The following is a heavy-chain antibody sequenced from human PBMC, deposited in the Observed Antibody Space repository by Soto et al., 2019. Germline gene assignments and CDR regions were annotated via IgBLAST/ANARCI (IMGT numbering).Heavy chain of an antibody. D-gene: IGHD6-19*01. CDR2: ISSRSSYI. CDR1: GFTFSSYS. CDR3: ARVRAVAVAGSGYFDY. V-gene: IGHV3-21*01. J-gene: IGHJ4*02. Sequence: EVQLVESGGGLVKPGGSLRLSCAASGFTFSSYSMNWVRQAPGKGLEWVSSISSRSSYIYYADSVKGRFTISRDNAKNSLYLQMNSLRAEDTAVYYCARVRAVAVAGSGYFDYWGQGTLVTVSS.